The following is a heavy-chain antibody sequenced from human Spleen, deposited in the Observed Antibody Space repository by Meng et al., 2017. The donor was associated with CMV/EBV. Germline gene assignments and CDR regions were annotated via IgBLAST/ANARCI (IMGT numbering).Heavy chain of an antibody. CDR2: IYTSGST. Sequence: QGQLQESGPGLVKPSETLSLTCTFSGGSISSYYWSWIRQPAGKGLEWIGRIYTSGSTNYNPSLKSRVTMSVDTSKNQFSLKLSSVTAADTAVYYCARGSRRPLGSGYLFDYWGQGTLVTVSS. CDR3: ARGSRRPLGSGYLFDY. D-gene: IGHD3-3*01. CDR1: GGSISSYY. J-gene: IGHJ4*02. V-gene: IGHV4-4*07.